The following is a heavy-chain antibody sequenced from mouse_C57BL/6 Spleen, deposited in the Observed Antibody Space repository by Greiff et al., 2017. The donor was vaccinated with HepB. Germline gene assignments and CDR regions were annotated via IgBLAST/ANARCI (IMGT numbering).Heavy chain of an antibody. CDR2: INPNNGGT. Sequence: EVQLQQSGPELVKPGASVKISCKASGYTFTDYYMNWVKQSHGKSLEWIGDINPNNGGTSYNQKFKGKATLTVDKSSSTAYMELRSLTSEDSAGYCCARIGRYAMDYWGQGTSVTVSS. V-gene: IGHV1-26*01. CDR3: ARIGRYAMDY. CDR1: GYTFTDYY. J-gene: IGHJ4*01.